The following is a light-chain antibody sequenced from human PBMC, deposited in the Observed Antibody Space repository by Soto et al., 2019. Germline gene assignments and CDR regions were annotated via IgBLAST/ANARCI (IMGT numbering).Light chain of an antibody. Sequence: DIQMTQSPSTLSASVGDRVTMTCRASQSISSWLAWYQQKPGKAPKLLIYDASSLESGVPSRFSGSGSGTEFTLTITSLQPDDFAPYYCQQYNSYPCTFGEGTKVDVK. CDR1: QSISSW. CDR2: DAS. J-gene: IGKJ1*01. V-gene: IGKV1-5*01. CDR3: QQYNSYPCT.